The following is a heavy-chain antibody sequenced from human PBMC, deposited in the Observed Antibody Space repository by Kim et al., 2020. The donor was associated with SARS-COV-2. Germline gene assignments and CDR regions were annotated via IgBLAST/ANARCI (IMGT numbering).Heavy chain of an antibody. V-gene: IGHV4-34*01. CDR3: ARAAGPPPYYFDY. J-gene: IGHJ4*02. Sequence: CHPARKSRVTISVDTSKNQFSLKLSSVTAADTAVYYCARAAGPPPYYFDYWGQGTLVTVSS.